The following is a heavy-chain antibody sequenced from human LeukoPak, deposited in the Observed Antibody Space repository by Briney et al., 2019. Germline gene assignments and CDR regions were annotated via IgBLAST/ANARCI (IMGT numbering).Heavy chain of an antibody. CDR3: ARDSSEFRSLIPH. CDR2: ISAYNGNT. V-gene: IGHV1-18*01. D-gene: IGHD2-21*01. Sequence: GASVKVSCKASGYTFTSYGISWVRQAPGQGLEWMGWISAYNGNTNYAQKFQGRVTITADESTSTAYMELSSLRSEDTAVYYCARDSSEFRSLIPHWGQGTLVTVSS. CDR1: GYTFTSYG. J-gene: IGHJ1*01.